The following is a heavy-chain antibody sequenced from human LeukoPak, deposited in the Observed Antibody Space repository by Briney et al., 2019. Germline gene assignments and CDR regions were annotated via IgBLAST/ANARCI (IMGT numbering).Heavy chain of an antibody. CDR2: INPSGGGT. CDR3: ARAPHSSAGDNFDY. Sequence: ASVKVSCKASGYTFTSFHMHWVRQAPGQGLEWMGIINPSGGGTSYPQKFQGRVTMTRDTSTSTVYMELSSLRSEDTAVYYCARAPHSSAGDNFDYWGHGTLVTVSS. CDR1: GYTFTSFH. D-gene: IGHD2-15*01. V-gene: IGHV1-46*01. J-gene: IGHJ4*01.